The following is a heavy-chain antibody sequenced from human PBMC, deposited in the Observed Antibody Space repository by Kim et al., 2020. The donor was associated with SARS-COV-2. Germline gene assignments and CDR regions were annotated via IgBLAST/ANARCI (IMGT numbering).Heavy chain of an antibody. CDR1: GGSISSYY. J-gene: IGHJ6*02. CDR2: IYYSGST. Sequence: SETLSLTCTVSGGSISSYYWSWIRQPPGKGLEWIGYIYYSGSTNYNPSLKSRVTISVDTSKNQFSLKLSSVTAADTAVYYCAREDLGYEGTYYYGMDVWGQGTTVTVSS. CDR3: AREDLGYEGTYYYGMDV. D-gene: IGHD7-27*01. V-gene: IGHV4-59*13.